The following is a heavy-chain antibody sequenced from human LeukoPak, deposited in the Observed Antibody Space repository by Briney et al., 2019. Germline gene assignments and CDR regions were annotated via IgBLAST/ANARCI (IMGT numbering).Heavy chain of an antibody. V-gene: IGHV3-23*01. CDR1: GFTFSNHG. CDR2: ISPSGDIT. J-gene: IGHJ4*02. Sequence: GGTLRLSCAASGFTFSNHGMNWVRQAPGKGLEWVSGISPSGDITYYADSVKGRFTIPRDNSKNTLYLEVISLTAEDTAVYYCAKDDAWLRFGEWSQGTLVTVSS. D-gene: IGHD3-10*01. CDR3: AKDDAWLRFGE.